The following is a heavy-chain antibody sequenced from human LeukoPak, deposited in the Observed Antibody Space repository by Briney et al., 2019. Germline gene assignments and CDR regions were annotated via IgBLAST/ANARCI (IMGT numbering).Heavy chain of an antibody. D-gene: IGHD1-26*01. CDR1: GFSFSIYG. Sequence: GGSLRLSCEASGFSFSIYGMSWVRQAPGKGLEWVSGISGSGGNTYYAEALTGRFTVSRDNSKNTLYLQMNSLRAEDSAMYYCAKAFRIVGIGNPDDVFDIWGQGTVVTVST. V-gene: IGHV3-23*01. J-gene: IGHJ3*02. CDR2: ISGSGGNT. CDR3: AKAFRIVGIGNPDDVFDI.